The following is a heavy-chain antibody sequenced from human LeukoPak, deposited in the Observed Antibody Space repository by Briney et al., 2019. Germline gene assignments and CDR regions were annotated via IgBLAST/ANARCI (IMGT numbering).Heavy chain of an antibody. Sequence: VASVKVSCKASGGTFSSYAISWVRQAPGQGLEWMGGIIPIFGAANYAQKFQGRVTITADESTSTAYMELSSLRSEDTAVYYCARDGGIVGATMDYWGQGTLVTVSS. V-gene: IGHV1-69*13. CDR3: ARDGGIVGATMDY. CDR1: GGTFSSYA. J-gene: IGHJ4*02. CDR2: IIPIFGAA. D-gene: IGHD1-26*01.